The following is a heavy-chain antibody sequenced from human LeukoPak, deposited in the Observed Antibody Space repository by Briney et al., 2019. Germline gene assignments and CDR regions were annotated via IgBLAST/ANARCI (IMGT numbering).Heavy chain of an antibody. Sequence: GWSLRLSCAASGCIYSSYEMNWVRQAPGKGLEGVSYISSSGSTIYYADSVKGRFTISRDNANNSLYLQMNSLRAEDTAVYYCARDIRYSDSDYYYGMDVWGQGTTVTVSS. V-gene: IGHV3-48*03. CDR2: ISSSGSTI. CDR3: ARDIRYSDSDYYYGMDV. J-gene: IGHJ6*02. D-gene: IGHD3-9*01. CDR1: GCIYSSYE.